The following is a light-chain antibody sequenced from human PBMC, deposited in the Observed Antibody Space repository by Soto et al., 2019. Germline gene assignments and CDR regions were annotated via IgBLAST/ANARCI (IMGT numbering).Light chain of an antibody. CDR3: SSNAGNSRYA. J-gene: IGLJ1*01. Sequence: QSVLTQPPSASGSPGQSVTISCTGTSSDVGRYNYISWYQQRPGKAPKLIIYEVSKRPSGVPDRLSGFKYGNTASLNVYGRQAEDEADYYCSSNAGNSRYAFGPRTKGTGL. V-gene: IGLV2-8*01. CDR1: SSDVGRYNY. CDR2: EVS.